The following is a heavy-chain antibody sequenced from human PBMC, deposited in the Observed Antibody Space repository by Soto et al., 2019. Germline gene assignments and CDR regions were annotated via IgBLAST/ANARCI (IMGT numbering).Heavy chain of an antibody. CDR2: INHSGST. CDR1: GGTFRGYY. CDR3: ARAKRYCSSTSCYYNWFDP. J-gene: IGHJ5*02. D-gene: IGHD2-2*01. V-gene: IGHV4-34*01. Sequence: SENLSLTYAVYGGTFRGYYWGWIRPPPGKGLEWIGEINHSGSTNYNPSLKSRVTISVDTSKNQFSLKLSSVTAADTAVYYCARAKRYCSSTSCYYNWFDPWGQGTLVTVSS.